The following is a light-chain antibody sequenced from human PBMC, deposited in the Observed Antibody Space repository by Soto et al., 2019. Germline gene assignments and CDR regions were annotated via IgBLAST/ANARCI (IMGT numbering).Light chain of an antibody. CDR1: SSDVGSYNL. Sequence: QSALTQPASVSGSPGQSITISCTGTSSDVGSYNLVSWYQQHPGKAPKLMIYEGGKRPSGVSDRFSGSKSGNTASLTTSGLQAEDEADYYCCTYAGGTTWVFGGGTKPTVL. J-gene: IGLJ3*02. CDR2: EGG. V-gene: IGLV2-23*01. CDR3: CTYAGGTTWV.